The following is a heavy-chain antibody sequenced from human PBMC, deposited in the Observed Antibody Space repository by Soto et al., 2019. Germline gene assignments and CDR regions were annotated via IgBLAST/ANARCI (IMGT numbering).Heavy chain of an antibody. CDR1: GGSISSYY. Sequence: TLSLTCIVSGGSISSYYWSWIRQPAGKGLELIGRIYISGSTNYNPSLESRLTMSVDTSKNQFSLNLSSVTAADTAVYYCASALVDYGDYYFDXWGQGTLVT. CDR3: ASALVDYGDYYFDX. D-gene: IGHD4-17*01. V-gene: IGHV4-4*07. J-gene: IGHJ4*02. CDR2: IYISGST.